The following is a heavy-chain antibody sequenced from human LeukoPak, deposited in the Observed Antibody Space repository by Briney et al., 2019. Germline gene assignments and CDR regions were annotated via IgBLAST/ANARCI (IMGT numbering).Heavy chain of an antibody. V-gene: IGHV3-21*01. CDR3: ARELDHGDI. CDR2: ISSSGRFQ. D-gene: IGHD3/OR15-3a*01. Sequence: GGSLRLSCAASGFTFTSHTMTWVRQAPGKGLEWVSCISSSGRFQYYAESVKGRFPIPRDNAKNPMDLQMNSLRAEDTAVYYCARELDHGDIWGEGTMVTVSS. CDR1: GFTFTSHT. J-gene: IGHJ3*02.